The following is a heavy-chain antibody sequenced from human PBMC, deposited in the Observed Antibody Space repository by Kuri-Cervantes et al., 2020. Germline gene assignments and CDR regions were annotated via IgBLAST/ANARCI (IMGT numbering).Heavy chain of an antibody. J-gene: IGHJ4*02. CDR1: RFTFSNYW. V-gene: IGHV3-7*01. CDR2: IKEDGREK. D-gene: IGHD6-13*01. Sequence: GESLKISCVASRFTFSNYWMTWVRQPPGKGLEWVANIKEDGREKSYVDSVRGRFTISRDNAKNSLYLEMNSLRGEDTAVYYCARILYSSSWYIGYWGQGTLVTVSS. CDR3: ARILYSSSWYIGY.